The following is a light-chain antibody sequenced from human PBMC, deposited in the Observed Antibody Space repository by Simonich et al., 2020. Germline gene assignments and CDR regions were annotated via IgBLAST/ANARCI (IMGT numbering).Light chain of an antibody. CDR1: ISNVGGYNS. Sequence: QSALTQPASVSGSPGQSITISCTGTISNVGGYNSVSWYQQHPGKAPKLMIYDVSNRPSGVSNRFSGSKSGNTASLTISGLQAEDEADYYCSSYTSSSTWVFGGGTKLTVL. J-gene: IGLJ3*02. CDR3: SSYTSSSTWV. V-gene: IGLV2-14*03. CDR2: DVS.